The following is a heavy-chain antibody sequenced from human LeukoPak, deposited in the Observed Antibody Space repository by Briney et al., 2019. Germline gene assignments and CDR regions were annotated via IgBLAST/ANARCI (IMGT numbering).Heavy chain of an antibody. J-gene: IGHJ4*02. CDR1: GFTFSSYA. CDR2: ISNGDGST. CDR3: AKSLGVGGYTRYKGFDQ. Sequence: GGSLRLSCAASGFTFSSYAMTWVRQAPGKGLEWVSSISNGDGSTYYADFVKGRFTISRDNSKNTLHLQMNSLRAEDTAVYYCAKSLGVGGYTRYKGFDQWGQGTLVTVSS. V-gene: IGHV3-23*01. D-gene: IGHD5-24*01.